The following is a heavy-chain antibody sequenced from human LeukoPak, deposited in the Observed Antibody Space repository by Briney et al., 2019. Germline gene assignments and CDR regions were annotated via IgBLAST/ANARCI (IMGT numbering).Heavy chain of an antibody. D-gene: IGHD3-16*02. Sequence: ASVKVSCKVSGYTLTELSMHWVRQAPGKGLEWMGGFDPEDGETIYAQKFQGRVTMTEDTSTDTAYMELSSLRSEDTAVYYCAIPGLRLGELSFDYWGQGTLVTVSS. J-gene: IGHJ4*02. CDR1: GYTLTELS. V-gene: IGHV1-24*01. CDR3: AIPGLRLGELSFDY. CDR2: FDPEDGET.